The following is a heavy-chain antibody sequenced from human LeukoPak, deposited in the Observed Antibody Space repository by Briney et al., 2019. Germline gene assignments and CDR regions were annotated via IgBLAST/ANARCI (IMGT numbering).Heavy chain of an antibody. V-gene: IGHV3-48*03. J-gene: IGHJ4*02. CDR1: GFTFSISE. D-gene: IGHD2-8*01. Sequence: GGSLRLSCAVSGFTFSISEMNWVRQAPGKGLEWVSYISSDGNIIYYADSVKGRFTISRDNARNSLYLQMNSLRAEGTAVYYCARDMVYWGQGTLVTVSS. CDR2: ISSDGNII. CDR3: ARDMVY.